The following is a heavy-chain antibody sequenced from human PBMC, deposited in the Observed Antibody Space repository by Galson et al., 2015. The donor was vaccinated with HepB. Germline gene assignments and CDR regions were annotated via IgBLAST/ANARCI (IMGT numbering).Heavy chain of an antibody. J-gene: IGHJ5*02. CDR3: ARQVDDFWSGYYKGHTNWFDP. CDR1: GFTFSSYA. D-gene: IGHD3-3*01. V-gene: IGHV3-30-3*01. Sequence: SLRLSCAASGFTFSSYAMHWVRQAPGKGLEWVAVISYDGSNKYYADSVKGRFTISRDISKNTLYLQMNSLRAEDTAVYYCARQVDDFWSGYYKGHTNWFDPWGQGTLVTVSS. CDR2: ISYDGSNK.